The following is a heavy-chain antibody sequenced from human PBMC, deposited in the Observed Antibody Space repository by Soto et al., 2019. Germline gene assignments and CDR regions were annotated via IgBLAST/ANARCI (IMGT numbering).Heavy chain of an antibody. CDR1: GFTFNTYG. J-gene: IGHJ3*02. D-gene: IGHD3-22*01. V-gene: IGHV3-23*01. Sequence: PAGSLRLSCAASGFTFNTYGMAWVRQAPGKGLDWVSVISVSGDRTYYADSVKGRFTISRDNSENTVYLQMNSLRAEDTAVYYCAKDAAYDSSGPDGFDIWGQGTMVTVSS. CDR3: AKDAAYDSSGPDGFDI. CDR2: ISVSGDRT.